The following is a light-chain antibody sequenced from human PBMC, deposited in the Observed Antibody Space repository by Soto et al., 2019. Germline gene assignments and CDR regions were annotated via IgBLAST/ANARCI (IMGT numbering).Light chain of an antibody. J-gene: IGLJ3*02. V-gene: IGLV1-51*01. Sequence: QSVLTQPPSVSAAPGQKVTISCSGSSSNIGSNYVSWYQQLPGTAPKLLISDDNKRPSGIPDRFSGSKSGTSATLGITGLQTGDEADYYCGAWDSSLSTGMFGGGNKLTVL. CDR2: DDN. CDR1: SSNIGSNY. CDR3: GAWDSSLSTGM.